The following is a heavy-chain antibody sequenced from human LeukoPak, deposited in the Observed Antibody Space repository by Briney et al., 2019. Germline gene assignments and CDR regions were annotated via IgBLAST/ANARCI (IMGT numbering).Heavy chain of an antibody. CDR1: GFTFSNAW. Sequence: GGSLRLSCAASGFTFSNAWMSWVRQAPGKGLEWVGRIKSKTDGGTTDYAVPVKGRFTISRDDSKNPLYLQMNSLKTEDTAVYYCTTEPIHYDILTGWLRYYFDYWGQGTLVTVSS. CDR3: TTEPIHYDILTGWLRYYFDY. CDR2: IKSKTDGGTT. V-gene: IGHV3-15*01. D-gene: IGHD3-9*01. J-gene: IGHJ4*02.